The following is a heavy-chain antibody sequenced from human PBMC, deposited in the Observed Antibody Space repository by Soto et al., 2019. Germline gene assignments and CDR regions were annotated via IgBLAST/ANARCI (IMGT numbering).Heavy chain of an antibody. J-gene: IGHJ4*02. Sequence: PGGSLRLSCAASGFTFSSYWMHWVRRSPGKGLLWVSHINNDGSHTTYADSVKGRFTISRDNSKNTLYLQMNSLRAEDTAVYYCAITNYGSGSYSDNWGQGTLVTVSS. D-gene: IGHD3-10*01. CDR1: GFTFSSYW. V-gene: IGHV3-74*01. CDR2: INNDGSHT. CDR3: AITNYGSGSYSDN.